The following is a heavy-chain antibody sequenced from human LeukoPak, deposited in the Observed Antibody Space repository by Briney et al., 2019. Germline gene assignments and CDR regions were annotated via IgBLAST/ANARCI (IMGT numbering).Heavy chain of an antibody. J-gene: IGHJ4*02. D-gene: IGHD3-3*01. V-gene: IGHV3-30*03. CDR3: ARDRDKFWSGSQV. Sequence: GKSLRLSCAASGFTFSSYGIRWVRQAPGKGLEWVAVISYDGSNKYYAGSVKGRFTISRDNSKSTLYLQMNSLRTEDTAVHYCARDRDKFWSGSQVWDQGTLVTVSS. CDR2: ISYDGSNK. CDR1: GFTFSSYG.